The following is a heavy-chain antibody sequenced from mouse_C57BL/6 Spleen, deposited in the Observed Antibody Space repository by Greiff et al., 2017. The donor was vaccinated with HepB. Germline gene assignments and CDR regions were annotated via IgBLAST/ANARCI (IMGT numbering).Heavy chain of an antibody. D-gene: IGHD4-1*01. CDR3: TKLGRWYFDV. Sequence: QVQLQQSGAELVRPGASVTLSCKASGYTFTDYEMHWVKQTPVHGLEWIGAIDPETGGTAYNQKFKGKAILTADKSSSTAYMELRSLTSEDSAVYYCTKLGRWYFDVWGTGTTVTVSS. J-gene: IGHJ1*03. CDR1: GYTFTDYE. CDR2: IDPETGGT. V-gene: IGHV1-15*01.